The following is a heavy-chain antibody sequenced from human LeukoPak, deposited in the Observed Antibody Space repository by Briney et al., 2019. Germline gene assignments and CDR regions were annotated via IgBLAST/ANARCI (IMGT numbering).Heavy chain of an antibody. V-gene: IGHV1-2*02. D-gene: IGHD3-22*01. CDR2: INPNSGGT. CDR3: ARSPPYYYDSSGYYYGGHWFDP. CDR1: GYTFTGYY. J-gene: IGHJ5*02. Sequence: ASVKVSCKASGYTFTGYYMHWVRQAPGQVLEWMGWINPNSGGTNYAQKFQGRVTMTRDTSISTAYMELSRLRSDDTAVYYCARSPPYYYDSSGYYYGGHWFDPWGQGTLVTVSS.